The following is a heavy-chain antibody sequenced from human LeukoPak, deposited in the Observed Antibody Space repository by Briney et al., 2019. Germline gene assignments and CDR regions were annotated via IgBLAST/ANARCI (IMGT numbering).Heavy chain of an antibody. V-gene: IGHV1-2*06. CDR1: GYTFTGYY. CDR3: ARGLSGYSYGYPFGY. Sequence: GASVKVSCKASGYTFTGYYMHWVRQAPGQGLEWMGRINPNSGGTNYAQKFQGRVTMTRDTSISTAYMELSRLRSDDTAVYYCARGLSGYSYGYPFGYWGQGTLVTVSS. D-gene: IGHD5-18*01. CDR2: INPNSGGT. J-gene: IGHJ4*02.